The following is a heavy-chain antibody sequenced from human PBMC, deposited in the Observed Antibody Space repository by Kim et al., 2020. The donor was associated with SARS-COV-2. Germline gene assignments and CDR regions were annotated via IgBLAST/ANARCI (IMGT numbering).Heavy chain of an antibody. CDR1: GFTFDDYA. CDR3: AKDISQLPFRGSSLLRPRTTGGIDY. J-gene: IGHJ4*02. D-gene: IGHD6-6*01. V-gene: IGHV3-9*01. Sequence: GGSLRLSCAASGFTFDDYAMHWVRQAPGKGLEWVSGISWNSGSIGYADSVKGRFTISRDNAKNSLYLQMNSLRAEDTALYYCAKDISQLPFRGSSLLRPRTTGGIDYWGQGTLVTVSS. CDR2: ISWNSGSI.